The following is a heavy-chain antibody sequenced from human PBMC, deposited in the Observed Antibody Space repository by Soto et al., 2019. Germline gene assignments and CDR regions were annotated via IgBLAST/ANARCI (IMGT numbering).Heavy chain of an antibody. D-gene: IGHD3-10*01. V-gene: IGHV1-2*02. CDR3: ARDRESEIIMVRGVLFDY. J-gene: IGHJ4*02. Sequence: ASVKVSCKASGYTFTGYYMHWVRQAPGQGLEWMGWINPNSGGTNYAQKFQGRVTMTRDTSISTAYMELSRLRSDDTAVYYCARDRESEIIMVRGVLFDYWGQGTLVTVSS. CDR1: GYTFTGYY. CDR2: INPNSGGT.